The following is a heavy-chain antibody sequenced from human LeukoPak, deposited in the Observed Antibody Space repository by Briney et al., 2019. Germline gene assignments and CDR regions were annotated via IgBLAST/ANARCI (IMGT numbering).Heavy chain of an antibody. CDR3: ARVSSIAARPYYYYGMDV. CDR1: GFTFSSYA. J-gene: IGHJ6*02. D-gene: IGHD6-6*01. CDR2: ISGSGGST. V-gene: IGHV3-23*01. Sequence: GGSLRLSCAASGFTFSSYAMSWVRQAPGKGLEWVSAISGSGGSTYYADSVKGRFTISRDNSKNTLYLQMNSLRAEDTAVYYCARVSSIAARPYYYYGMDVWGQGTTVTVSS.